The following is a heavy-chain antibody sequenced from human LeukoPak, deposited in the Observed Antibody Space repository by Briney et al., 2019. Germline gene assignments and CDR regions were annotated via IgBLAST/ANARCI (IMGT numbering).Heavy chain of an antibody. CDR2: ISGSGGST. V-gene: IGHV3-23*01. CDR3: AKDIVVVPAAGDAFDI. CDR1: GFTFSSYA. D-gene: IGHD2-2*01. Sequence: PGGSLRLSCAASGFTFSSYAMSWVRQAPGKGLEWVSAISGSGGSTYYADSVQGRFTISRDNSKNTLYLQMNTLRAEDTAVYYCAKDIVVVPAAGDAFDIWGRGTMVTVSS. J-gene: IGHJ3*02.